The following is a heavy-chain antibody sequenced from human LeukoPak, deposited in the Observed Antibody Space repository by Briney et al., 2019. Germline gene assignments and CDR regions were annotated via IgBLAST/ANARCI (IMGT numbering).Heavy chain of an antibody. CDR1: GFPFSSYS. J-gene: IGHJ4*02. V-gene: IGHV3-7*03. D-gene: IGHD6-13*01. CDR2: IKPDGTTK. Sequence: GGSLKLSCAASGFPFSSYSMTWVRQAPGKGLEWVANIKPDGTTKFYVDSVKGRFTISRDNALNSLYLQMNSLRAEDTAIYYCARSIPYGTTWYGRSDYWGQGTLVTVSS. CDR3: ARSIPYGTTWYGRSDY.